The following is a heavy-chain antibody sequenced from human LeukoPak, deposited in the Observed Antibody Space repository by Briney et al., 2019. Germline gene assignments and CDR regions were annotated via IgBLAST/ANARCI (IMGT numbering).Heavy chain of an antibody. CDR2: FDPEDGET. CDR1: GYTLTELS. CDR3: ARDKFIVVVTAPKSLDY. D-gene: IGHD2-21*02. V-gene: IGHV1-24*01. J-gene: IGHJ4*02. Sequence: ASVKVSCKVSGYTLTELSMHWVRQAPGKGLEWMGGFDPEDGETIYAQKFQGRVTMTEDTSTSTAYMELRSLRSDDTAVYYCARDKFIVVVTAPKSLDYWGQGTLVTVSS.